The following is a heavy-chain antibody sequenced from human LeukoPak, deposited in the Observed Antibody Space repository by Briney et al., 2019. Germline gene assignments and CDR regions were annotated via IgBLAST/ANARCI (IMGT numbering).Heavy chain of an antibody. CDR3: ARLQRVVPAAKVIAIPYYFDY. CDR2: ISRSSSYI. V-gene: IGHV3-21*01. CDR1: GFTFSSYN. D-gene: IGHD2-2*01. J-gene: IGHJ4*02. Sequence: GGSLRLSCAASGFTFSSYNMKWVRQAPGKGLEWVSSISRSSSYIYYADSVKGRFTISRDNAKNSLYLQMNSLRAEDTAVYYCARLQRVVPAAKVIAIPYYFDYWGQGTLVTVSS.